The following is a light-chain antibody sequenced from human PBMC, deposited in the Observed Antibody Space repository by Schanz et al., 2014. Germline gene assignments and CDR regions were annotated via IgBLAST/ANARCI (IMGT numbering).Light chain of an antibody. CDR2: SNN. Sequence: QSVLTQPPSASGTPGQRVTISCSGSSSNIGTNAVSWYQQLPGTAPKLFIYSNNQRPSGVPDRFSGSKSGTSASLAISGLQSEDEAHYYCAAWDDSLNGHVVFGGGTKLTVL. V-gene: IGLV1-44*01. J-gene: IGLJ2*01. CDR3: AAWDDSLNGHVV. CDR1: SSNIGTNA.